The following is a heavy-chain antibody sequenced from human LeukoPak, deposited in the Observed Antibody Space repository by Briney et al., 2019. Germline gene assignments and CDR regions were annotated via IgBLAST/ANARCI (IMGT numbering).Heavy chain of an antibody. CDR3: AKQGFGC. CDR1: GFTFSSYW. J-gene: IGHJ4*02. V-gene: IGHV3-23*01. CDR2: ISGSADNT. Sequence: GGSLRLSCAASGFTFSSYWMSWVRQAPREGLEWVSTISGSADNTNYAEAVKGRFTISRDNSKNTMYLQMNSLRAEDTAVYYCAKQGFGCWGQGTLVTVSS.